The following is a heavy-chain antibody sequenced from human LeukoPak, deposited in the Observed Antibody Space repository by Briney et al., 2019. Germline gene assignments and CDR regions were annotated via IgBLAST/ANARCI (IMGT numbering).Heavy chain of an antibody. D-gene: IGHD3-10*01. J-gene: IGHJ4*02. V-gene: IGHV3-33*01. CDR3: ARDMIRGVVVPQY. CDR1: GFTFSSYG. CDR2: IWYDGNIQ. Sequence: GRSLRLSCAASGFTFSSYGMHWVRQAPGKGLEWVAVIWYDGNIQYYADSVKGRFTISRDNFRNTLYLQMNSLRAEDTAVYYCARDMIRGVVVPQYWGQGTLVSVSS.